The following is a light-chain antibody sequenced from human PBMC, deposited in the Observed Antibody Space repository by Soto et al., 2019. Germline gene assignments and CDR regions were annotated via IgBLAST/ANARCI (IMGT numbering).Light chain of an antibody. CDR3: SPVAGINIL. Sequence: QSALTQPPSASGSPGQSVTISCTGTSSDVGAYNYVSWYQQHPGKAPKLMISAVNKRPSGVPDRFSGSKSGNTASLTVSGVQAEEEADYYCSPVAGINILFGTGTKVTVL. J-gene: IGLJ1*01. CDR2: AVN. V-gene: IGLV2-8*01. CDR1: SSDVGAYNY.